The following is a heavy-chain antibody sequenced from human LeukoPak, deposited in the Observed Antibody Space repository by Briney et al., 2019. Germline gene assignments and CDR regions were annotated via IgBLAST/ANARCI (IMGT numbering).Heavy chain of an antibody. Sequence: SETLSLTCTVSGGFISSYYWSWIRQPPGKGLEWIGYIYYSGSTNYNPSLKSRVTISVDTSKNQFSLKLSSVTAADTAVYYCASGGSLEPFDYWGQGTLVTVSS. CDR1: GGFISSYY. CDR3: ASGGSLEPFDY. J-gene: IGHJ4*02. D-gene: IGHD1-26*01. CDR2: IYYSGST. V-gene: IGHV4-59*01.